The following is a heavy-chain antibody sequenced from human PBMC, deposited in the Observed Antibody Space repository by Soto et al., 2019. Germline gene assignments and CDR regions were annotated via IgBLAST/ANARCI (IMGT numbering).Heavy chain of an antibody. CDR3: ARDRVHIAVAGNWFDP. V-gene: IGHV1-18*01. CDR2: ISAYNGNT. D-gene: IGHD6-19*01. J-gene: IGHJ5*02. CDR1: GFTFSSYA. Sequence: VQLLESGGGLVQPGGSLRLSCAASGFTFSSYAMSWVRQAPGQGLEWMGWISAYNGNTNYAQKLQGRVTMTTDTSTSTAYMELRSLRSDDTAVYYCARDRVHIAVAGNWFDPWGQGTLVTVSS.